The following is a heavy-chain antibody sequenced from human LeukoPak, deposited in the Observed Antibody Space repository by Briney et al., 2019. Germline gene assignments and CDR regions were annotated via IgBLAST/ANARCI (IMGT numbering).Heavy chain of an antibody. J-gene: IGHJ3*02. CDR3: ARSMRGAYYYDSSGSFDI. V-gene: IGHV3-64*01. CDR2: ISSNGGST. Sequence: WGSLRLSCAASGFTFSSYAMHWVRQAPGKGLEYVSAISSNGGSTYYANSVKGRFTISRDNPKNTLYLQMGSLRAEDMAVYYCARSMRGAYYYDSSGSFDIWGQGTMVTVSS. CDR1: GFTFSSYA. D-gene: IGHD3-22*01.